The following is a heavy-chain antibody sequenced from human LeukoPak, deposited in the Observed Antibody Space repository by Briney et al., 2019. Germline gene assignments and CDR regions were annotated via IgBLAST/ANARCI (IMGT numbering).Heavy chain of an antibody. V-gene: IGHV3-43D*03. D-gene: IGHD3-9*01. J-gene: IGHJ6*03. Sequence: GGSLRLSCAPSGFTFDKYAMHWVRQAPGKGLEWVSLISRDGKNPYYADSVKGRFTISRDNSKNSLYLQMNSLRAEDTALYYCAKGVAGLLTGYYRDYYYYMDVWGKGITVTVSS. CDR1: GFTFDKYA. CDR3: AKGVAGLLTGYYRDYYYYMDV. CDR2: ISRDGKNP.